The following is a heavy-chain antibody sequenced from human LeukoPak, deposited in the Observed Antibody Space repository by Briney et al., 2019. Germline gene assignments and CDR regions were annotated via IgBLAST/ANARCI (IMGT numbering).Heavy chain of an antibody. J-gene: IGHJ4*02. D-gene: IGHD5-18*01. CDR3: ARDRRGSGYSYGYYFDY. Sequence: ASVKVSFKASGYTFTSYGISWVRHAPGQGLEWMGWISAYNGNTNYAQKFQGRVTMTTDTSTSTAYMELRSLRSDDTAVYYCARDRRGSGYSYGYYFDYWGQGTLVTVSS. CDR2: ISAYNGNT. CDR1: GYTFTSYG. V-gene: IGHV1-18*01.